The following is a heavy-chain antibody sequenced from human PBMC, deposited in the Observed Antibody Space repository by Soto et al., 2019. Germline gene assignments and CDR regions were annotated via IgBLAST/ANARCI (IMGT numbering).Heavy chain of an antibody. Sequence: PGGSLRLSCAASGFTFSSYAMSWVRQAPGKGLEWVSAISGSGSNTYYADSVKGRFTISRDNSKNTLYLQMNSLRAEDTAIYYCATRFYSSGVLFDYWGPGTQVTVSS. CDR2: ISGSGSNT. J-gene: IGHJ4*02. CDR1: GFTFSSYA. V-gene: IGHV3-23*01. CDR3: ATRFYSSGVLFDY. D-gene: IGHD2-21*01.